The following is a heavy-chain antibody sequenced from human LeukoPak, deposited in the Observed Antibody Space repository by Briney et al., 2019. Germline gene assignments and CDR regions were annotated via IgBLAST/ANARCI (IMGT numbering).Heavy chain of an antibody. D-gene: IGHD1-26*01. CDR3: ARDQYSGSYYTYYYYYMDV. Sequence: SVKVSCKASRGTFSSYAINWVRQAPGQGLEWMGGIIPIFGTANYAQKFQGRVTITADESTSTAYMELRSLRSDDTAVYYCARDQYSGSYYTYYYYYMDVWGKGTTVTVSS. J-gene: IGHJ6*03. V-gene: IGHV1-69*13. CDR2: IIPIFGTA. CDR1: RGTFSSYA.